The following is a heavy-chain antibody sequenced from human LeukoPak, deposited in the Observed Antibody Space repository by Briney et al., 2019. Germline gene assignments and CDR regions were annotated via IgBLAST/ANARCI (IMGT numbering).Heavy chain of an antibody. CDR1: GFPVSSNY. CDR3: ARDGDYYDSSGYYPFDY. D-gene: IGHD3-22*01. CDR2: ISSSSSYI. V-gene: IGHV3-21*01. J-gene: IGHJ4*02. Sequence: GGSLRLSCAASGFPVSSNYMSWVRQAPGKGLEWVSSISSSSSYIYYADSVKGRFTISRDNAKNSLYLQMNSLRAEDTAVYYCARDGDYYDSSGYYPFDYWGQGTLVTVSS.